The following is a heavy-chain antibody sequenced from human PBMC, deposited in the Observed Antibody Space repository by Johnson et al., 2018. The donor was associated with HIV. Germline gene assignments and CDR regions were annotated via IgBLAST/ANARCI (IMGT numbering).Heavy chain of an antibody. CDR2: IGTAGDT. Sequence: VQLVESGGGLVQPGESLRLSCAASGFTFSSYDMHWVRQATGKGLEWVSAIGTAGDTYYPGSVKGRFTISRDNSKNTLYLQMNSLRAEDTAVYYCARGDYYDSSGYYTASAFDIWGQGTMVTVSS. D-gene: IGHD3-22*01. V-gene: IGHV3-13*01. CDR3: ARGDYYDSSGYYTASAFDI. J-gene: IGHJ3*02. CDR1: GFTFSSYD.